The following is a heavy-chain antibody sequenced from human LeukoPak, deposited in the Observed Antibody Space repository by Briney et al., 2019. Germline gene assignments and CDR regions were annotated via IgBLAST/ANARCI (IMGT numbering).Heavy chain of an antibody. Sequence: PGGSLRLSCAASGFTFSSYNMNWVRQAPGKGLEWVSYISSSSTIYYADSVKGRFTISRDNAKNSLYLQLNSLRAEDTAVYYCARDGLAVAGTRFYYFDYWGQGTLVTVSS. D-gene: IGHD6-19*01. V-gene: IGHV3-48*01. CDR2: ISSSSTI. CDR1: GFTFSSYN. CDR3: ARDGLAVAGTRFYYFDY. J-gene: IGHJ4*02.